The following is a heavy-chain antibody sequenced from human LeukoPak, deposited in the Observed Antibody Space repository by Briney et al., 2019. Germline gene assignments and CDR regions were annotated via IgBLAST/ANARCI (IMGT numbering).Heavy chain of an antibody. CDR1: GYTFTSYY. CDR2: INPNSGGT. Sequence: GASVKVSCKASGYTFTSYYMHWVRQAPGQGLEWMGWINPNSGGTNYAQKFQGRVTMTRDTSISTAYMELSRLRSDDTAVYYCAITYGSGSYCLDYWGQGTLVTVSS. CDR3: AITYGSGSYCLDY. J-gene: IGHJ4*02. D-gene: IGHD3-10*01. V-gene: IGHV1-2*02.